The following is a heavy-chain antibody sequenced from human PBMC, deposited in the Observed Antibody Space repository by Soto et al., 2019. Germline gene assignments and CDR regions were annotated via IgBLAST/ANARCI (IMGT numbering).Heavy chain of an antibody. CDR1: GFTFSSYA. D-gene: IGHD6-13*01. Sequence: EVHLLESGENLVQPGGALRLSCAASGFTFSSYAMNWVRQPPVKGLEWVSTISGSGGGAYYADSVKGRFTISRDNSKNTLYLQMNSLRAEDTAIYYCAKEGASSWYFFDYWGQGTLVTVSS. CDR2: ISGSGGGA. J-gene: IGHJ4*02. V-gene: IGHV3-23*01. CDR3: AKEGASSWYFFDY.